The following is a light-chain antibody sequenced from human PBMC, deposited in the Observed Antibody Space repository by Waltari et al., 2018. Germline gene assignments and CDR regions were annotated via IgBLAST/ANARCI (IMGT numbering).Light chain of an antibody. J-gene: IGLJ2*01. CDR3: CSYAGSSTLV. V-gene: IGLV2-23*02. CDR1: SSDVGSVNL. Sequence: QSALTQPASVSGSPGQSITISCTGTSSDVGSVNLVSWYQQHPGNAPKLMIYEVSKRPSGFSNRFSGSKSGNTASLTISGLQAEDEADYYCCSYAGSSTLVFGGGTKLTVL. CDR2: EVS.